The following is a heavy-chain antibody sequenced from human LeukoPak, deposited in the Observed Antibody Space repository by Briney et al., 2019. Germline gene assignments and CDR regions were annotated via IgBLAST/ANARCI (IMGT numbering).Heavy chain of an antibody. D-gene: IGHD6-13*01. Sequence: GRSLRLSCAASGFTFSSYSMNWVRQAPGKGLEWVSSISSSSSYIYYADSVKGRFTISRDNAKHSLYLQMNSLRAEDTAVYYCARDPYSSSWYVPIWFDPWGLGTLVTVSS. V-gene: IGHV3-21*01. CDR1: GFTFSSYS. CDR3: ARDPYSSSWYVPIWFDP. CDR2: ISSSSSYI. J-gene: IGHJ5*02.